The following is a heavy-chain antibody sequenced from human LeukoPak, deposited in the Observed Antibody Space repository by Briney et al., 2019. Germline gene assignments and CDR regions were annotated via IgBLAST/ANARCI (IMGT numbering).Heavy chain of an antibody. V-gene: IGHV4-4*02. J-gene: IGHJ3*01. CDR3: TRGDGSGSYYAFDF. D-gene: IGHD3-10*01. CDR1: GASITNSNSVNW. CDR2: IYHGGRT. Sequence: SETLSLTCAVSGASITNSNSVNWWSWVRQPPGKGLEWIGEIYHGGRTNYNPSLKSRVTISLDKSENQFSLKLTSVTAADTALYFCTRGDGSGSYYAFDFWGQGTMVTVSS.